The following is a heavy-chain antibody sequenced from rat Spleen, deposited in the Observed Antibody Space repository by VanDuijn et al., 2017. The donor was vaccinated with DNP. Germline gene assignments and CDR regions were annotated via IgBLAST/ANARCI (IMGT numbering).Heavy chain of an antibody. J-gene: IGHJ2*01. V-gene: IGHV3-1*01. CDR3: ARSYYDGSYYYGN. CDR1: DYSITSDY. CDR2: ISYSGST. D-gene: IGHD1-12*02. Sequence: EVQLQESGPGLVKPSQSLSLTCSVTDYSITSDYWAWIRKFPGNEMEWMAYISYSGSTGYHPSLKSRISITRDSSKNQFFLQLNSVTTEDTATYYCARSYYDGSYYYGNWGRGVMVTVSS.